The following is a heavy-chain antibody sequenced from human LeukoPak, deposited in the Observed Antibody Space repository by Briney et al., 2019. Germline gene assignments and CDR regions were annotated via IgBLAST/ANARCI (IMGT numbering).Heavy chain of an antibody. V-gene: IGHV3-20*01. CDR1: GFTVTTTY. Sequence: GGSLRLSCAASGFTVTTTYMTWVRRTPGKGLEWVSGINWNGGSTDYVNSVKGRFTIPRDNAKNSLYLQMNSLRAEDTALYHCARAVTGYYYYGMDVWGQGTTVTVSS. CDR3: ARAVTGYYYYGMDV. CDR2: INWNGGST. D-gene: IGHD4-11*01. J-gene: IGHJ6*02.